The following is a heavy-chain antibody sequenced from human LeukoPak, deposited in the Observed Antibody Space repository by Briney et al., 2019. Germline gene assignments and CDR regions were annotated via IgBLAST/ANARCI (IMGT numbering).Heavy chain of an antibody. J-gene: IGHJ5*02. CDR2: MNPNSGNT. CDR3: ARGSCSSTSCYVFDIWFDP. CDR1: GYTFTSYD. Sequence: GASVKVSCKASGYTFTSYDINWVRQATGQRLEWMGWMNPNSGNTGYAQKFQGRVTMTSNTSISTAYMELSSLRSEDTAVYYCARGSCSSTSCYVFDIWFDPWGQGTLVTVSS. D-gene: IGHD2-2*01. V-gene: IGHV1-8*01.